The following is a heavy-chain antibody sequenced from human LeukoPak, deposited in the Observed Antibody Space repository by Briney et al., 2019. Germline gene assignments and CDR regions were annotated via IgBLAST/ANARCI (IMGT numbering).Heavy chain of an antibody. Sequence: SKTLSLTCTVSGGSISSYYWSWIRQPPGKGLEWIGYIYYSGSTNYNPSLKSRVTISVDTSKNQFSLKLSSVTAADTAVYYCARHITMVRGFDPWGQGTLVTVSS. D-gene: IGHD3-10*01. CDR3: ARHITMVRGFDP. V-gene: IGHV4-59*01. J-gene: IGHJ5*02. CDR1: GGSISSYY. CDR2: IYYSGST.